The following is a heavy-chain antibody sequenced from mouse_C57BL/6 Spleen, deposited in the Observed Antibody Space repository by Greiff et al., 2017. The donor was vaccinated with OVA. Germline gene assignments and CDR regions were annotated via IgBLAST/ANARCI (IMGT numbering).Heavy chain of an antibody. CDR2: IHPNSGST. D-gene: IGHD2-4*01. J-gene: IGHJ4*01. Sequence: QVQLQQPGAELVKPGASVKLSCKASGYTFTSYWMHWVKQRPGQGLEWIGMIHPNSGSTNYNEKFKSKATLTVDKSSSTAYMQLSSLTSEDSAVYYCARPRFYYDYDEDAMDYWGQGTSVTVSS. V-gene: IGHV1-64*01. CDR1: GYTFTSYW. CDR3: ARPRFYYDYDEDAMDY.